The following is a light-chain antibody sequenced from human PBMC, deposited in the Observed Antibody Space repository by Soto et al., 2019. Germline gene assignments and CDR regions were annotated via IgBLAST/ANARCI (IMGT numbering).Light chain of an antibody. CDR1: QSVTYN. J-gene: IGKJ4*01. V-gene: IGKV3-15*01. CDR2: GAF. Sequence: EIVMTQSPATLSVSPGDRATLSCRASQSVTYNLAWYQQKPGQVPRLLIYGAFTRATGIPARFSGSGSGTEITLTIISRQSEDFAVYYCQQYKNCPPLTFGGGTKVEIK. CDR3: QQYKNCPPLT.